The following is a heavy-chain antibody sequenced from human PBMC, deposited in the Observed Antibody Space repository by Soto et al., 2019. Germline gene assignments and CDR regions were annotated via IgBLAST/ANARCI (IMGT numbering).Heavy chain of an antibody. Sequence: AAVKVSCKASGYTFTSYDINWVRQATGQGXEWMGWMNPNSGNTGYAQKFQGRVTMTRNTSISTAYMELSSLRSEDTAVYYCARRIGYDFWSGYSAGSIGMDVWGQGTTVTVSS. D-gene: IGHD3-3*01. CDR2: MNPNSGNT. CDR3: ARRIGYDFWSGYSAGSIGMDV. V-gene: IGHV1-8*01. J-gene: IGHJ6*02. CDR1: GYTFTSYD.